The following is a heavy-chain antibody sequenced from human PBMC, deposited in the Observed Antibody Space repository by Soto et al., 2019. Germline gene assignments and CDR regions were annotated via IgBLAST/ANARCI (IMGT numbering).Heavy chain of an antibody. Sequence: XTLSLPCTVSGGSFSSGSYYWSWIRQPPGKGLEWIGYIYYSGSTNYNPSLKSRVTISVETSKNQFSLQMSPVTAADTAVYYCARAPYGDYVDYWGQGTLVTVSS. CDR1: GGSFSSGSYY. D-gene: IGHD4-17*01. CDR3: ARAPYGDYVDY. V-gene: IGHV4-61*01. CDR2: IYYSGST. J-gene: IGHJ4*02.